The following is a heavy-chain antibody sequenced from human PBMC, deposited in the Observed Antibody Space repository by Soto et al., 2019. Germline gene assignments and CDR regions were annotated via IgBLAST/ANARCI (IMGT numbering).Heavy chain of an antibody. J-gene: IGHJ3*02. CDR1: GFTFSSYA. Sequence: GGSLRLSCAASGFTFSSYAMSWVRQAPGKGLEWVSAISGSGGSTYYADSVKGRFTISRDNSKNTLYLQMNSLRAEDTALYYCAKDVGRLLPTGSYYNGAFDIWGQGTMVTVSS. CDR3: AKDVGRLLPTGSYYNGAFDI. D-gene: IGHD3-10*01. V-gene: IGHV3-23*01. CDR2: ISGSGGST.